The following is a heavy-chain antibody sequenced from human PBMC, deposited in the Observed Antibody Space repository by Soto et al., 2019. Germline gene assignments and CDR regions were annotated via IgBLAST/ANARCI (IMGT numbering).Heavy chain of an antibody. V-gene: IGHV2-5*02. Sequence: QITLNESGPTVVRPTETLTLTCRFSGFSLNTSGVGVGWIRQSPGKAPEWLAFIYWDDDKRYSASLKSRLTITKDTSKNQVVLTVSDLDPTDTATYYCAHRVLRTVFGLVTSTAIYFDFWGQGTPVAVSS. CDR2: IYWDDDK. D-gene: IGHD3-3*01. CDR3: AHRVLRTVFGLVTSTAIYFDF. CDR1: GFSLNTSGVG. J-gene: IGHJ4*02.